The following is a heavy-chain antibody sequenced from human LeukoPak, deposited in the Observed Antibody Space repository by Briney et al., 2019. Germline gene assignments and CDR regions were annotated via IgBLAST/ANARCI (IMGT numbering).Heavy chain of an antibody. Sequence: SETLSLTCTVSGGSISSGGYYWSWIRQPPGKGLEWIGYIYHSGSTYYNPSLKSRVTISVVRSKNQFSLKLSSVTAADTAVYYCARFSLFGVVIKGAFDIWGQGTMVTVSS. CDR2: IYHSGST. D-gene: IGHD3-3*01. J-gene: IGHJ3*02. V-gene: IGHV4-30-2*01. CDR1: GGSISSGGYY. CDR3: ARFSLFGVVIKGAFDI.